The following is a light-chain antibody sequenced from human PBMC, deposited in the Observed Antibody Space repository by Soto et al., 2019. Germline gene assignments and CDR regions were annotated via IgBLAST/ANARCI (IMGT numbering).Light chain of an antibody. CDR2: EGS. CDR1: SSDVGSYNL. V-gene: IGLV2-23*01. J-gene: IGLJ3*02. CDR3: CSYAGSSTWV. Sequence: QSVLTQPASVSRSPGQSITISCTGTSSDVGSYNLVSWYQQHPGKAPKFMIYEGSKRPSGASNRFSGSKSGNTASLTISGLQAEDEADYYCCSYAGSSTWVFGGGTKLTVL.